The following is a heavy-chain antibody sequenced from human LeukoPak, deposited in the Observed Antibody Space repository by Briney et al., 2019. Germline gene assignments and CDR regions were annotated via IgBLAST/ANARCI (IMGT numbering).Heavy chain of an antibody. V-gene: IGHV4-59*01. CDR1: GGSISTYY. Sequence: PSETLSLTCTVSGGSISTYYWTWIRQPPGKGLEWIGYIYSSGSTNSNPSLKSRVTISVDTSKNQFSLKLNSVTAADTAVYYCARGYSHVLYYGMDVWGQGTTVTVSS. J-gene: IGHJ6*02. CDR3: ARGYSHVLYYGMDV. D-gene: IGHD5-18*01. CDR2: IYSSGST.